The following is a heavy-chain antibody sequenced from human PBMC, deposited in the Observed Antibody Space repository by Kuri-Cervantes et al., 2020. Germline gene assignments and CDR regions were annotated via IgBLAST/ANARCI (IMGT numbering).Heavy chain of an antibody. J-gene: IGHJ6*03. CDR2: INHRGSI. V-gene: IGHV4-34*01. CDR1: GGTFSGYY. D-gene: IGHD6-13*01. Sequence: GSLRLSCAVYGGTFSGYYWSWIRQPPGKGLEWIGEINHRGSINYNPSLKSRVTISVDTSKNQFSLKLSFATAADTAVYYCARSGRRSIAAADLYYYYYMDVWGKGTTVTVSS. CDR3: ARSGRRSIAAADLYYYYYMDV.